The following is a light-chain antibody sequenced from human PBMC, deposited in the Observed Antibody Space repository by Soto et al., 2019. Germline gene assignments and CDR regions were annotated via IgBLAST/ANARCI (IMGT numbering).Light chain of an antibody. J-gene: IGKJ1*01. CDR1: QSVLFSSNKKNY. V-gene: IGKV4-1*01. CDR2: WAS. Sequence: DIVMTQSPDSLAVSLGERATINCKSSQSVLFSSNKKNYLAWYQQKSGQPPKLLIYWASTRESGVPDRFSGSGSGTDFTLTISSLQAEDVAVYYCQQYYETPQTFGQGTKVGIK. CDR3: QQYYETPQT.